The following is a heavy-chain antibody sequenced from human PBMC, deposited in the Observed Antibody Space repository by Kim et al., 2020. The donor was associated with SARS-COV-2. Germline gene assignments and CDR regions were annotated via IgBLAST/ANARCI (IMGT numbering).Heavy chain of an antibody. CDR1: GFTFSSYS. V-gene: IGHV3-48*02. CDR3: AGGYYDILTGYTTPFDY. J-gene: IGHJ4*02. D-gene: IGHD3-9*01. CDR2: ISSSSSTI. Sequence: GGSLRLSCAASGFTFSSYSMNWVRQAPGKGLEWVSYISSSSSTIYYADSVKGRFTISRDNAKNSLYLQMNSLRDEDTAVYYCAGGYYDILTGYTTPFDYWGQGTLVTVSS.